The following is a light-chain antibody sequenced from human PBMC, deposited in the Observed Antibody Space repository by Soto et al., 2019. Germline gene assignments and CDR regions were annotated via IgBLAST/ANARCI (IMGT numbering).Light chain of an antibody. J-gene: IGKJ1*01. CDR3: QQYSRSPWT. CDR2: GAS. V-gene: IGKV3-20*01. Sequence: EIVLTQSPGTLSLSPGEVATLSCRASQSVRSTYLAWYQQKPGQAPRLLIYGASSRATGIPDRFSGSGSGTDFTLTISRLEPEDFAVYYCQQYSRSPWTFGQGTKVEIK. CDR1: QSVRSTY.